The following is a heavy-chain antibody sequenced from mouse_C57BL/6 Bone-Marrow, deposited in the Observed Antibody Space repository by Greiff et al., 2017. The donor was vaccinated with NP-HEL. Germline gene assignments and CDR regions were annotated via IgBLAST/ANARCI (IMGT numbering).Heavy chain of an antibody. CDR2: IYYSGTI. Sequence: EVQLVESGPGLVKPSQTVFLTCTVTGISITTGNYRWSWIRQFPGKKLEWIGYIYYSGTITYNPSLTSRTPITRDTPKNQFFLEMNSLTAEDTATYYCARDEGDYYGSSYWYFDVWGTGTTVTVSS. CDR1: GISITTGNYR. V-gene: IGHV3-5*01. D-gene: IGHD1-1*01. J-gene: IGHJ1*03. CDR3: ARDEGDYYGSSYWYFDV.